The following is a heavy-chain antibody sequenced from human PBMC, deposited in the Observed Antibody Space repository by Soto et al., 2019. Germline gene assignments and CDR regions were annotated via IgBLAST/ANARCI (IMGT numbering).Heavy chain of an antibody. CDR3: ARHEDIVATTRSGDAFDI. CDR2: IYYSGST. D-gene: IGHD5-12*01. Sequence: SETLSLTCTVSGGSISSYYWSWIRQPPGKGLEWIGYIYYSGSTNYNPSLKSRVTISVDTSKNQFSLKLSSVTAADTAVYYFARHEDIVATTRSGDAFDIWGQGTMVTVSS. J-gene: IGHJ3*02. V-gene: IGHV4-59*08. CDR1: GGSISSYY.